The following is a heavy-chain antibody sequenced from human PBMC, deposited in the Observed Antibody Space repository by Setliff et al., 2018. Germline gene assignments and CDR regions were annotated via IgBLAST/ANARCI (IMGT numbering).Heavy chain of an antibody. D-gene: IGHD4-17*01. CDR1: GFIFSTYW. CDR2: IKQDGSDK. V-gene: IGHV3-7*01. Sequence: PGGSLRLSCAASGFIFSTYWMSWVRQAPGKGLEWVANIKQDGSDKYYADSVKGRFTISRDNAKNSLYLQMNSLRAEDTAVYYCARLRKDYGDYYYFDYWGQGTLVTVSS. J-gene: IGHJ4*02. CDR3: ARLRKDYGDYYYFDY.